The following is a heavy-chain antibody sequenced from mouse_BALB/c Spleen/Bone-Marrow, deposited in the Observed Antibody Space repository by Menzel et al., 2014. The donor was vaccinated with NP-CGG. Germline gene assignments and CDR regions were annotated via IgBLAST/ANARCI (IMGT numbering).Heavy chain of an antibody. CDR3: ARDYGYAMDY. CDR1: GFTFSDYY. D-gene: IGHD1-1*01. CDR2: ISDGGSYT. J-gene: IGHJ4*01. Sequence: VQLKQSGGGLVKPGGSLRLSCAASGFTFSDYYMYWVRQTPEKRLEWVATISDGGSYTYCPDSVKGRFTISRDNAKNNLYLQMSSLKSEDTAMYYCARDYGYAMDYWGQGTSVTVSS. V-gene: IGHV5-4*02.